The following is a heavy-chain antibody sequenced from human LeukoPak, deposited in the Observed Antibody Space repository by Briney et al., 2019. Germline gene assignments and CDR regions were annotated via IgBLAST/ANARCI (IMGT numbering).Heavy chain of an antibody. J-gene: IGHJ6*02. D-gene: IGHD3-22*01. CDR1: GGSISSSNW. V-gene: IGHV4-4*02. CDR3: ARASYYYDSSGYTYYYGMDV. CDR2: IYHSGST. Sequence: PSETLSLTCAVSGGSISSSNWWSWVRQPPGKGLEWIGEIYHSGSTNYNPSLKSRVTISVGKSKNQFSLKLSSVTAADTAVYYCARASYYYDSSGYTYYYGMDVWGQGTTVTVSS.